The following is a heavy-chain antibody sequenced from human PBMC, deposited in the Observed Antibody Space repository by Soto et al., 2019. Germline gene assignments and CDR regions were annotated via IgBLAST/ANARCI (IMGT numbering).Heavy chain of an antibody. Sequence: EVQLVESGGGLVKPGGSLRLSCAASGFTFSTYYTMNWVRQAPGKGLEWVSSISSSSSYIYYADSVKGRFTISRDNAKNSLYLQLNSLRAEDTAVYYCARDFAASVAFDIWGQGTMVTVSS. V-gene: IGHV3-21*01. D-gene: IGHD2-15*01. CDR1: GFTFSTYYT. CDR2: ISSSSSYI. J-gene: IGHJ3*02. CDR3: ARDFAASVAFDI.